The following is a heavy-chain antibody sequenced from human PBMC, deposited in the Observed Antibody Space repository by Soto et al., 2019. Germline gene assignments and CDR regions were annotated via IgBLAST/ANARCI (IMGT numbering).Heavy chain of an antibody. J-gene: IGHJ4*02. CDR1: GYSFAGYW. CDR3: ARQIYDSDTGPNFQYYFDS. D-gene: IGHD3-22*01. Sequence: GESLKISCKGSGYSFAGYWITWVRQKPGKGLEWMGRIDPSDSQTYYSPSFRGHVTISATKSITTVFLQWSNLRASDTAMYYCARQIYDSDTGPNFQYYFDSWGQGTPVTVSS. CDR2: IDPSDSQT. V-gene: IGHV5-10-1*01.